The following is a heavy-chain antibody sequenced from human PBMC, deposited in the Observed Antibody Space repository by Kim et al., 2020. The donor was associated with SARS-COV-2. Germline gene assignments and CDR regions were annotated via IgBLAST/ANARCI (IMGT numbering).Heavy chain of an antibody. CDR2: INTDNGYT. Sequence: ASVKVSCKASGYPFNGFSISWLRQAPGQGLEWMGWINTDNGYTDFVQSLQGRVSVTADTAATTAYMELRNLTSDDTAVYYCARDRYSSRPKQFNHWGQGTLVTVSS. CDR1: GYPFNGFS. D-gene: IGHD3-22*01. CDR3: ARDRYSSRPKQFNH. V-gene: IGHV1-18*01. J-gene: IGHJ4*02.